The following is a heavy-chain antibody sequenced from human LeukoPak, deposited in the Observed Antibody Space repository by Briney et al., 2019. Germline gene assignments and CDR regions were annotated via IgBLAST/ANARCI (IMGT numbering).Heavy chain of an antibody. CDR3: ARGYYDSSGYSADWFDP. CDR1: GYTFTGYY. J-gene: IGHJ5*02. CDR2: INPNSGGT. V-gene: IGHV1-2*02. D-gene: IGHD3-22*01. Sequence: ASVKVSCKASGYTFTGYYMHWVRQAPGQGLGWMGWINPNSGGTNYAQKFQGRVTMTRDTSISTAYMELSRLRSDDTAVYYCARGYYDSSGYSADWFDPWGQGTLVTVSS.